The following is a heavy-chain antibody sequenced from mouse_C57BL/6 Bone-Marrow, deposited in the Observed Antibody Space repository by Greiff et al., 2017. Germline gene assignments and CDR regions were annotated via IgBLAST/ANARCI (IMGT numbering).Heavy chain of an antibody. CDR1: GFTFTSYW. Sequence: QVQLLQPGAELVKPGASVKLSCQASGFTFTSYWMQWVKQRPGQGLEWIGEIDPSDSDTNYTQKFKGKVTLTVDTASSTAYMQLSSLTSEDSAVYYCALGAWFAYWGQGALVTVSA. CDR3: ALGAWFAY. J-gene: IGHJ3*01. D-gene: IGHD4-1*01. V-gene: IGHV1-50*01. CDR2: IDPSDSDT.